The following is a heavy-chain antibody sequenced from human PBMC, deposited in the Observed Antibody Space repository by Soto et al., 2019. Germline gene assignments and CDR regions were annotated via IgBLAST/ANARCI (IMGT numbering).Heavy chain of an antibody. Sequence: GGSLRLSCAASGFTFSIHEMNWVRQAPGKGLEWVSYISSIGVATYYADSVKGRFTISRDNAKNSLYLQMNSLRAEHTAVYYCAREGRVGGIDYWGQGTPVTVSS. D-gene: IGHD6-19*01. J-gene: IGHJ4*02. CDR1: GFTFSIHE. V-gene: IGHV3-48*03. CDR3: AREGRVGGIDY. CDR2: ISSIGVAT.